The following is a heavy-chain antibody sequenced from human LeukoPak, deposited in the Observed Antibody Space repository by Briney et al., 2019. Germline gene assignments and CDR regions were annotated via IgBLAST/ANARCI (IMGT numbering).Heavy chain of an antibody. CDR1: GFTFSSYE. CDR2: ISSSGSTI. Sequence: GGSLRLSCAASGFTFSSYEMNWVRQAPGKGLEWVSYISSSGSTIYYADSVKGRFTISRDNAKNSLYLQMNSLRAEDTAVYCCARGGSSTNDYWGQGTLVTVSS. D-gene: IGHD2-2*01. V-gene: IGHV3-48*03. J-gene: IGHJ4*02. CDR3: ARGGSSTNDY.